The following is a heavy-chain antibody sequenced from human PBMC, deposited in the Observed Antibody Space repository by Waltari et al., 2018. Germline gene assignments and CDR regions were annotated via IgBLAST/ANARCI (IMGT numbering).Heavy chain of an antibody. J-gene: IGHJ4*02. Sequence: EVQLVESGGGLVKPGGSLRLSCAASGFTFSSYSMNWVLQAPGKGLEWVSSISSSSSYIYYADSVKGRFTISRDNAKNSLYLQMNSLRAEDTAVYYCARDLGGNSYGSKYWGQGTLVTVSS. CDR2: ISSSSSYI. CDR1: GFTFSSYS. D-gene: IGHD5-18*01. V-gene: IGHV3-21*01. CDR3: ARDLGGNSYGSKY.